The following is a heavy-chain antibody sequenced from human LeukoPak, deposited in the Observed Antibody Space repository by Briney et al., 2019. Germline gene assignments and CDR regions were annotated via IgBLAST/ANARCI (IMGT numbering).Heavy chain of an antibody. CDR2: INSDVSST. D-gene: IGHD4-23*01. V-gene: IGHV3-74*01. CDR1: GFTFSSYW. Sequence: GGSLRLSCAASGFTFSSYWVHWVRQAPGRGLVWVSRINSDVSSTSYADSVKGRFTISRDNAKNTLYLQMNSLRVEDTAVYYCARGVVKYYYGMDVWGQGTTVTVSS. J-gene: IGHJ6*02. CDR3: ARGVVKYYYGMDV.